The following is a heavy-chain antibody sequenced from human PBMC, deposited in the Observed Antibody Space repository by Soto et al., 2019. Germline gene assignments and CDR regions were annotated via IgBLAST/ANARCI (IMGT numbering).Heavy chain of an antibody. CDR2: SSPYTGNT. CDR1: GYIFVNYG. J-gene: IGHJ6*02. D-gene: IGHD3-16*01. Sequence: QVQLVQSGDEVKKPGASVKVSCKASGYIFVNYGIAWVRQAPGQGLEWMGWSSPYTGNTHSASKVQGRLTMTTDTATSTAYMDLESLTSDETAVYYCVMVDNYVTPTPQDVWGQGTTVTVSS. V-gene: IGHV1-18*01. CDR3: VMVDNYVTPTPQDV.